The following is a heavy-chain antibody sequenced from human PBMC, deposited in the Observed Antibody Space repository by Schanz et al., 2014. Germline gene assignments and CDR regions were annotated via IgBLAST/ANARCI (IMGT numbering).Heavy chain of an antibody. J-gene: IGHJ6*03. CDR1: GFNFNTYA. D-gene: IGHD2-15*01. CDR2: ITRQGTT. V-gene: IGHV3-23*04. Sequence: VQLVESGGGLVKPGGSLRLACAASGFNFNTYAMSWVRQAPGKGLEWVSGITRQGTTYYADFVKGRFTFSRDNNWKTLSLQMNSLRSDATAIYHGAKDNNGGCSPAVTYYIDVWGKGTTVTVSS. CDR3: AKDNNGGCSPAVTYYIDV.